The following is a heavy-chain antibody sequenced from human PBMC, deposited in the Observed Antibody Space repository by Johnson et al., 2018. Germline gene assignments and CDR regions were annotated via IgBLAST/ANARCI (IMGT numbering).Heavy chain of an antibody. CDR2: IYYSGGT. CDR1: GGSISSYY. J-gene: IGHJ3*02. D-gene: IGHD5-12*01. CDR3: AGDQDSGGENDAFDI. Sequence: QVQLQESGPGLVKPSETLSLTCSISGGSISSYYWSWIRQPPGKGLEWIGYIYYSGGTDYNPSLKGRVTISLDMSKSQFSLKLSSVTAADTAVYFCAGDQDSGGENDAFDIWGQGTMVTVSS. V-gene: IGHV4-59*03.